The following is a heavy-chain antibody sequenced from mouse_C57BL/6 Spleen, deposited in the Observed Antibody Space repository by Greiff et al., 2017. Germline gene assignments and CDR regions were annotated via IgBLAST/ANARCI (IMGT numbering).Heavy chain of an antibody. CDR1: GYSFTDYN. D-gene: IGHD1-1*01. CDR3: ASITTVVEEDWFAY. V-gene: IGHV1-39*01. Sequence: EVKLVESGPELVKPGASVKISCKASGYSFTDYNMNWVKQSNGKSLEWIGVINPNYGTTSYNKKFKGKATVTVDQSSSTAYMQLNSLTSEDSAVYYCASITTVVEEDWFAYWGQGTLVTVSA. J-gene: IGHJ3*01. CDR2: INPNYGTT.